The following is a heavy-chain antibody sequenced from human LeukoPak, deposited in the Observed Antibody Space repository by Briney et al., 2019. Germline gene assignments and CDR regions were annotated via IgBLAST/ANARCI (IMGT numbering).Heavy chain of an antibody. V-gene: IGHV4-39*07. CDR3: ARDLSPGYSYGYSWFDP. J-gene: IGHJ5*02. CDR1: GASVSGSAYY. Sequence: SETLSLTCTVSGASVSGSAYYWGWIRQPPGKGLEWIGNIYYSGSTYYNESLESRVTISIDTSKNQFSLKVSSVTAADTAVYYCARDLSPGYSYGYSWFDPWGQGTLVTVSS. CDR2: IYYSGST. D-gene: IGHD5-18*01.